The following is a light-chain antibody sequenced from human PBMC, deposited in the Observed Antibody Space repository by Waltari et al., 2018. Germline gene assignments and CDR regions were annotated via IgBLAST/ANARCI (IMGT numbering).Light chain of an antibody. CDR3: SRYAGNCNLVG. CDR2: EAS. J-gene: IGLJ2*01. CDR1: SSDVRCYNL. Sequence: QCALTQPASVSGSPGQSIPIPCTGSSSDVRCYNLVSWYQQHPGKAPKLMIYEASKRPLGVANLLSGSQAGNTAPLTSSGHQAEDEADYYCSRYAGNCNLVGFGGGTKLTVL. V-gene: IGLV2-23*01.